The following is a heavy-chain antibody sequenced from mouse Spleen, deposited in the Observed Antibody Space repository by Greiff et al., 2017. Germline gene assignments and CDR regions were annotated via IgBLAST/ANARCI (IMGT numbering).Heavy chain of an antibody. V-gene: IGHV1-69*01. D-gene: IGHD1-1*02. CDR1: GYTFTSYW. CDR3: ARGWIFAY. Sequence: QVQLKQPGAELVMPGASVKLSCKASGYTFTSYWMHWVKQRPGQGLEWIGEIDPSDSYTNYNQKFKGKATLTVDKSSSTAYMQLSSLTSEDSAVYYCARGWIFAYWGQGTLVTVSA. CDR2: IDPSDSYT. J-gene: IGHJ3*01.